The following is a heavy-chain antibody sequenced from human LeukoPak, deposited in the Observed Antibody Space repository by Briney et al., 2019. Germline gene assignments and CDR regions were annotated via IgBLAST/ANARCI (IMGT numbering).Heavy chain of an antibody. J-gene: IGHJ4*02. CDR1: GGSFTIYS. D-gene: IGHD4-11*01. Sequence: PSETLSLTCAVYGGSFTIYSWTWIRQPPGKSLEWVGEISPSGNTQYNPSLKSRVTISLDASKSQFYLKLNSVTAADTAVYYCARRVRSADYRLDYWGRGTLVTVSS. CDR3: ARRVRSADYRLDY. CDR2: ISPSGNT. V-gene: IGHV4-34*01.